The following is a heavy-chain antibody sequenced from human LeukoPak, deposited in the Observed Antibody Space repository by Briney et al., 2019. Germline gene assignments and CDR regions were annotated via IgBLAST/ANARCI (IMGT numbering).Heavy chain of an antibody. Sequence: PSETLSLTCTVSGGSISSGGYYWSWIRQPPGKGLEWIGYIFHSGSTYYNPSLKSRVTISVDTSKNQFSLKLSSVTAADTAVYYCARRGYYGSGKESWGQGTLVTVSS. CDR3: ARRGYYGSGKES. J-gene: IGHJ5*02. CDR2: IFHSGST. CDR1: GGSISSGGYY. V-gene: IGHV4-30-2*03. D-gene: IGHD3-10*01.